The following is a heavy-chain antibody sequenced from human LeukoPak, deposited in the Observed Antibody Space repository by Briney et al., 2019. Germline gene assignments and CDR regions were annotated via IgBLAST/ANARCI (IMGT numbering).Heavy chain of an antibody. Sequence: GGSLRLSCAASGFTLSGYGMNWVRQAPGKGLEWVSYISSSGSTIYYADSVKGRFTISRDNAKNSLYLQMNSLRAEDTAVYYCARDGGSGDFDYWGQGTLVTVSS. J-gene: IGHJ4*02. CDR1: GFTLSGYG. V-gene: IGHV3-48*04. CDR2: ISSSGSTI. CDR3: ARDGGSGDFDY. D-gene: IGHD3-16*01.